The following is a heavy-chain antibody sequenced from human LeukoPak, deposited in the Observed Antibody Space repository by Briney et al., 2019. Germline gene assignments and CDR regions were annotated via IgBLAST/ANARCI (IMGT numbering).Heavy chain of an antibody. CDR2: IYYSGST. CDR1: GASISSGGYY. V-gene: IGHV4-31*03. Sequence: PSETLSLTCTVSGASISSGGYYWSWIRQHPGKGLEWIGYIYYSGSTYYNPSLKSRVTISVDTSKNQFSLKLSSVTAADTAVYYCARGTDYYGSGSYYRHPFDYWGQGTLVTVSS. CDR3: ARGTDYYGSGSYYRHPFDY. D-gene: IGHD3-10*01. J-gene: IGHJ4*02.